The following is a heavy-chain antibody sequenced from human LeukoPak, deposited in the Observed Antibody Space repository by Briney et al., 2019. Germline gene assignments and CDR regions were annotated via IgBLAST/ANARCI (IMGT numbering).Heavy chain of an antibody. V-gene: IGHV1-18*01. J-gene: IGHJ5*02. D-gene: IGHD3-22*01. Sequence: ASVKVSCKASGYTFTSYGISWVRQAPGQGLEWMGRISVHSGQTNYVQKFQDRVTMTTDTSTSTAYMELRSVESGATAVYYCAREGYYYHTSNGDDHWGQGTLVTVSS. CDR2: ISVHSGQT. CDR1: GYTFTSYG. CDR3: AREGYYYHTSNGDDH.